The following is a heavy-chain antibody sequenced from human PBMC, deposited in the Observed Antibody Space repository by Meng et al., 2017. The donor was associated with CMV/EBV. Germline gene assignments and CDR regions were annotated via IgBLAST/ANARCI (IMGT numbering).Heavy chain of an antibody. CDR2: IGRSGTDI. CDR1: QIIFSTYD. V-gene: IGHV3-21*02. J-gene: IGHJ4*02. D-gene: IGHD7-27*01. Sequence: LVGSGGGRVKPGGSLRLSCALSQIIFSTYDMNWVRQAPGKGLEWVASIGRSGTDIAYSDSVRGRFTISRDIPKNSLYLQMNSLRVEDTAVYYCATDPNWGTLWGQGALVTVSS. CDR3: ATDPNWGTL.